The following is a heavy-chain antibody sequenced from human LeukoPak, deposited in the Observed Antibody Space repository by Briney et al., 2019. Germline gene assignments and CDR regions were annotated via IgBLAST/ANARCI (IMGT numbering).Heavy chain of an antibody. CDR2: ISSSSSYI. CDR3: AKDRDYGGGYRYYYYKRDV. J-gene: IGHJ6*03. V-gene: IGHV3-21*01. D-gene: IGHD1-26*01. CDR1: GFTFSSYS. Sequence: PGGSLRLSCAASGFTFSSYSMNWVRQAPGKGLEWVSSISSSSSYIYYADSVKGRFTISGDNSKNTLYLQMNSLRAEDTAVYYCAKDRDYGGGYRYYYYKRDVGGKGPTVPV.